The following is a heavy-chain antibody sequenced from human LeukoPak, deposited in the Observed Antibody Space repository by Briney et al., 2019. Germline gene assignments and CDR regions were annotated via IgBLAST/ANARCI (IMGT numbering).Heavy chain of an antibody. Sequence: PSETLSLACTLSGASVSSNTYYWSWLRRRQWKGLELFGFMYDNGGTYYNPSLKSRVTISVDTSKNQFSLYLNSVTAADTAVYYCARHRVPAADDAFDVWGQGTMVTVSS. V-gene: IGHV4-39*01. J-gene: IGHJ3*01. D-gene: IGHD2-2*01. CDR2: MYDNGGT. CDR3: ARHRVPAADDAFDV. CDR1: GASVSSNTYY.